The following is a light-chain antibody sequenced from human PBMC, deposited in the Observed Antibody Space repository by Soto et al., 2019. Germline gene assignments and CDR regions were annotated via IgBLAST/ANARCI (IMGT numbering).Light chain of an antibody. V-gene: IGKV3D-20*02. J-gene: IGKJ3*01. CDR2: GAS. Sequence: EIVLTQSPGTLSLSPGERATLSCRASQSVSSSYLAWYQQKPGQAPRLLIYGASSRATGIPDRFSGSGSGTDFTLSISSLEPEDFAVYYCQQRSNRPRFTFGPGTKVDIK. CDR3: QQRSNRPRFT. CDR1: QSVSSSY.